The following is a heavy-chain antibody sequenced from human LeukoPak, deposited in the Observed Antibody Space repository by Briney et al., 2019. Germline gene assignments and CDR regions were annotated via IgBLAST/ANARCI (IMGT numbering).Heavy chain of an antibody. J-gene: IGHJ6*03. CDR3: ARDSAYRYYYMDV. CDR1: GFTFSSYS. CDR2: ISSSSSYI. V-gene: IGHV3-21*01. D-gene: IGHD3-10*01. Sequence: PGGSLRLSCAASGFTFSSYSMNWIRQAPGKGLEWVSSISSSSSYIYYADSVKGRFTISRDNAKNSLYLQMNSLRAEDTAVYYCARDSAYRYYYMDVWGKGTTVTVSS.